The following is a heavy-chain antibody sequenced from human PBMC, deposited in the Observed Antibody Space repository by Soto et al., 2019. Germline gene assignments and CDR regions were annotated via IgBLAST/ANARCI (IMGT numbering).Heavy chain of an antibody. V-gene: IGHV3-23*01. CDR3: AKEDYGGFYYYCYGMDV. CDR1: GFTFSSYA. CDR2: ISGSGGST. Sequence: GSLRLSCAASGFTFSSYAMSWVRQAPGKGLEWVSAISGSGGSTYYADSVKGRFTISRDNSKNTLYLQMNSLRAEDTAVYYCAKEDYGGFYYYCYGMDVWGQGTTVTVSS. J-gene: IGHJ6*02. D-gene: IGHD3-16*01.